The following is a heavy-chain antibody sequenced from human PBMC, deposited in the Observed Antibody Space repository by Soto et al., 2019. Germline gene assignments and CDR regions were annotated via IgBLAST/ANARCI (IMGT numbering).Heavy chain of an antibody. D-gene: IGHD6-13*01. Sequence: GESLKISCKGSGYSFTSYWIGWVRQMPGKGLEWMGIIYPGDSDTRYSPSFQGQVTIPADKSLSTAYLQLSSLTASDTAMYYCARHRGVNSSWPNMDVWGKGTTVTVSS. J-gene: IGHJ6*03. CDR2: IYPGDSDT. V-gene: IGHV5-51*01. CDR3: ARHRGVNSSWPNMDV. CDR1: GYSFTSYW.